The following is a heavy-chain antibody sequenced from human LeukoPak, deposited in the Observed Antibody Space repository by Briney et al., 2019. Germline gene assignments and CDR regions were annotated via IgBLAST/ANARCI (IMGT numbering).Heavy chain of an antibody. V-gene: IGHV4-31*03. CDR1: GGSISSGGYY. CDR2: IYYSGST. D-gene: IGHD5-12*01. CDR3: ARERIDSGYDFDAFDI. J-gene: IGHJ3*02. Sequence: PSETLSLTRTVSGGSISSGGYYWSWIRQHPGKGLEWIGYIYYSGSTYYNPSLKSRVTISVDTSKNQFSLKLSSVTAADTAVYYCARERIDSGYDFDAFDIWGQGTMVTVSS.